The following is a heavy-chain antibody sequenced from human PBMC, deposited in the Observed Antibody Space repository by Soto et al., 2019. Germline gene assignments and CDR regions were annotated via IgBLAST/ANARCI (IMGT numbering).Heavy chain of an antibody. CDR3: AKRGFGNCGGDCYSGMRVTNDDY. D-gene: IGHD2-21*02. CDR1: GFTFSSYG. CDR2: ISYDGSNK. J-gene: IGHJ4*02. Sequence: QVQLVESGGGVVQPGRSLRLSCAASGFTFSSYGMHWVRQAPGKGLAWVAVISYDGSNKYYADSVKGRFTISRDNSKNTLYLQMNSLRAEDTAVYYCAKRGFGNCGGDCYSGMRVTNDDYWGQGTLVTVSS. V-gene: IGHV3-30*18.